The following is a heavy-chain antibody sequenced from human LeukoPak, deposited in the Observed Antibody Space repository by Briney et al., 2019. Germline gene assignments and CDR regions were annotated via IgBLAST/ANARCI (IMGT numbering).Heavy chain of an antibody. V-gene: IGHV1-69*13. CDR1: GGTFRSYA. Sequence: VASVKVSFKASGGTFRSYAISWVRQAPGQGLEWMGGIIPIFGTANYAQKFQGRVTITADESTGTAYMELSSLRSEDTAVYYCARDQGYRYGYGDFDYWGQGTLVTVSS. D-gene: IGHD5-18*01. CDR2: IIPIFGTA. CDR3: ARDQGYRYGYGDFDY. J-gene: IGHJ4*02.